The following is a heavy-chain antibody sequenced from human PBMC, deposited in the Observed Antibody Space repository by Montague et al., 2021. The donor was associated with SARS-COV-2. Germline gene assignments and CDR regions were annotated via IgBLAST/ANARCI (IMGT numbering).Heavy chain of an antibody. Sequence: SETLSPTCSVSGGSISSDYWSWIRQSPGKGLVLIGYIYYRGTTNYNPSLKSRVTFSVDTSKNQFSLKLISVTAADTAVYFCAREDRWNWFDPWGQGSLVTVSS. V-gene: IGHV4-59*01. CDR2: IYYRGTT. CDR1: GGSISSDY. CDR3: AREDRWNWFDP. D-gene: IGHD5-24*01. J-gene: IGHJ5*02.